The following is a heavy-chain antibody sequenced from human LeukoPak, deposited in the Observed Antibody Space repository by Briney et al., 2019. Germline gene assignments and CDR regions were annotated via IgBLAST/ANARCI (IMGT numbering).Heavy chain of an antibody. D-gene: IGHD2-2*01. CDR3: ARNIVVVPAATAYFDY. CDR2: IYYSGST. J-gene: IGHJ4*02. Sequence: PSETLSLTCTVSGGSISSYYWSWLRQPPGKGLEWIGYIYYSGSTNYNPSLKSRVTISVDTSKNQFSLKLSSVTAADTAVYYCARNIVVVPAATAYFDYWGQGTLVTVSS. CDR1: GGSISSYY. V-gene: IGHV4-59*01.